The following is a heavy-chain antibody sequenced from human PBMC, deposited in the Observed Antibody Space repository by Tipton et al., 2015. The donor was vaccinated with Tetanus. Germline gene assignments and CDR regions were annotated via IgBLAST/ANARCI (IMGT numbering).Heavy chain of an antibody. CDR2: IYESGDT. CDR1: GGSIRGGTFY. Sequence: LRLSCTVSGGSIRGGTFYWGWIRQPPGKGLEWIGSIYESGDTYYIPSLKSRVTISVDTSKNQFSLNLNSMAAADTGVYYCARHQSGYFTPFDYWGQGNLVTVS. V-gene: IGHV4-39*01. CDR3: ARHQSGYFTPFDY. J-gene: IGHJ4*02. D-gene: IGHD3-3*01.